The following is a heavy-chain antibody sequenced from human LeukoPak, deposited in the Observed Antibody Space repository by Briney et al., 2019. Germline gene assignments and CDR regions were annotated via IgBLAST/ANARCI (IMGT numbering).Heavy chain of an antibody. J-gene: IGHJ3*02. D-gene: IGHD2-21*02. CDR3: AREVKDVVVTQGGDDAFDI. CDR1: GYTFTSYD. CDR2: MNPNSGNT. V-gene: IGHV1-8*03. Sequence: ASVKVSCKASGYTFTSYDINWVRQATGQGLEWMAWMNPNSGNTGYAQKFQGRVTITRNTSISTAYMELSSLRSEDTAVYYCAREVKDVVVTQGGDDAFDIWGQGTMVTVSS.